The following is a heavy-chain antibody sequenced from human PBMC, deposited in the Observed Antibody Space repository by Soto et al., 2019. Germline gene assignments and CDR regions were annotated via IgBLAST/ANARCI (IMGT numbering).Heavy chain of an antibody. CDR1: GYTFTSYD. CDR2: MNPNSGNT. V-gene: IGHV1-8*01. CDR3: ARGYSGYTYYYYYYMDV. J-gene: IGHJ6*03. Sequence: ASVKVSCKASGYTFTSYDINWVRQATGQGLEWMGWMNPNSGNTGYAQKFQGRVTMTRNTSISTAYMELSSLRSEDTAVYYCARGYSGYTYYYYYYMDVWGKGTTVTVSS. D-gene: IGHD5-12*01.